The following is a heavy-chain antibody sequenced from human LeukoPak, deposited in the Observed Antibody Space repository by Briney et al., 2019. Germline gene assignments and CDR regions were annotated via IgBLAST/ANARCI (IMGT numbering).Heavy chain of an antibody. CDR1: GFTFSSYG. J-gene: IGHJ4*02. D-gene: IGHD3-22*01. Sequence: GGPLRLSCAASGFTFSSYGMHWVRQAPGKGLEWVAVISYDGSNKYYADSVKGRFTISRDNSKNTLYLQMNSLRAEDTAVYYCAKDHYYDSSGYYDYWGQGTLVTVSS. V-gene: IGHV3-30*18. CDR3: AKDHYYDSSGYYDY. CDR2: ISYDGSNK.